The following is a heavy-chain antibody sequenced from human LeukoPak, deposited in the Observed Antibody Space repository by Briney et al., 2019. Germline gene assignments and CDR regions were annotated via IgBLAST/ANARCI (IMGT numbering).Heavy chain of an antibody. CDR1: GYTFTSYG. Sequence: ASVKVSCKASGYTFTSYGISWVRQAPGQGLEWMGWISAYNGNTNYAQKLQGRVTMTTDTSTSTAYMELRSLRSDDPAVYYCARDGTYYYDSSGPYTLRNGMDVWGQGTTVTVSS. CDR3: ARDGTYYYDSSGPYTLRNGMDV. V-gene: IGHV1-18*01. D-gene: IGHD3-22*01. CDR2: ISAYNGNT. J-gene: IGHJ6*02.